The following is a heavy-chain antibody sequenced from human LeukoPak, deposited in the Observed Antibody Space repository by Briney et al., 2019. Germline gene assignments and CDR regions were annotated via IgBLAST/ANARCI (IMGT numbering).Heavy chain of an antibody. CDR1: GYSFTSYW. V-gene: IGHV5-51*01. J-gene: IGHJ4*02. D-gene: IGHD2-2*01. Sequence: GESVKISCKGSGYSFTSYWIGWVRQMPGKGLEWMGIIYPGDSDTRYSPSFQGQVTISADKSIGTAYLQWSSLKASDTAMYYCASHYCSSTSCYDNWGQGTLVTVSS. CDR3: ASHYCSSTSCYDN. CDR2: IYPGDSDT.